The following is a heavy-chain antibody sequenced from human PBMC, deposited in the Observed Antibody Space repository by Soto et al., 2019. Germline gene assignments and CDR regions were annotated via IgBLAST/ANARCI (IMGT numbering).Heavy chain of an antibody. CDR3: ATFRDGMAFDY. Sequence: SVKVSCKASGGTFSSYAISWVRQAPGQGLEWMGGIIPIYGTANYAQKFQGRVTITADESASTAYMELSSLRSEDTAVYYCATFRDGMAFDYWGQGTLVTVSS. CDR1: GGTFSSYA. V-gene: IGHV1-69*13. J-gene: IGHJ4*02. D-gene: IGHD1-20*01. CDR2: IIPIYGTA.